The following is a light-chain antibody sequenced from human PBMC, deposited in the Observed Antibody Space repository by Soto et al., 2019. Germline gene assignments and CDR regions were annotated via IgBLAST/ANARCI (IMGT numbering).Light chain of an antibody. CDR1: QSISTF. V-gene: IGKV1-39*01. CDR3: QESYSIFVT. CDR2: GAS. Sequence: DIQMTQSPSSLSASVGDRVTITCRTSQSISTFLNWYQQKPGKAPKLLIYGASSLHSGVPSRFSGSGSGTDFTLTISSLQPEDFATYSCQESYSIFVTFGQGTKVEIK. J-gene: IGKJ1*01.